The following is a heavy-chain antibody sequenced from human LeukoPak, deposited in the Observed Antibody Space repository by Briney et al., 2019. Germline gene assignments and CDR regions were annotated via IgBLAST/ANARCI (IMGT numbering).Heavy chain of an antibody. CDR3: AKVGSNYDILTGLDYYYGMDV. CDR1: GFSFSSYA. J-gene: IGHJ6*02. Sequence: AGSLILSCAASGFSFSSYAMSWVRQAPGGGREWVSAISGSGGSTYYADSVKGRFTISRDNSKNTLYLQMNSLRAEDTAVYYCAKVGSNYDILTGLDYYYGMDVWGQGTTVTVS. D-gene: IGHD3-9*01. V-gene: IGHV3-23*01. CDR2: ISGSGGST.